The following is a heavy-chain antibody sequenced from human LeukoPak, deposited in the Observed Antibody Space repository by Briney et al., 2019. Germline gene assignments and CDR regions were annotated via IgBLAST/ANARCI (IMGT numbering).Heavy chain of an antibody. V-gene: IGHV4-38-2*01. Sequence: SETLSLTCAVSGYSISSGYYWGWIRQPPGKGLEWIGSIYHSGSTYYNPSLKSRVTISVDTSKNQFSLKLSSVTAADTAVYYCARLIVGATRYFDYWGQGTLVTVFS. J-gene: IGHJ4*02. CDR2: IYHSGST. CDR3: ARLIVGATRYFDY. D-gene: IGHD1-26*01. CDR1: GYSISSGYY.